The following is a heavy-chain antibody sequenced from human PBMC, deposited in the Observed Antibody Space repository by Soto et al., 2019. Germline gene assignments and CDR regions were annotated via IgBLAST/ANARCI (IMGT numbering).Heavy chain of an antibody. Sequence: GGSLRLSCAASGFTFSSYGMHWVRQAPGKGLEWVAVISYDGSNKYYADSVKGRFTISRDNSKNTLYLQMNSLRAEDTAVYYCAKDNLHLAARIIPNYGMDVWGQGTTVTVSS. CDR1: GFTFSSYG. V-gene: IGHV3-30*18. D-gene: IGHD6-6*01. CDR2: ISYDGSNK. CDR3: AKDNLHLAARIIPNYGMDV. J-gene: IGHJ6*02.